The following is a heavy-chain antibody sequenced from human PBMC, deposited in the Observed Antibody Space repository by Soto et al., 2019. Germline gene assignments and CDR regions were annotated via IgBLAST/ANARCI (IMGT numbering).Heavy chain of an antibody. CDR2: IWYDGSKK. D-gene: IGHD2-21*01. V-gene: IGHV3-33*01. CDR3: VSEDNAYDCGGGF. Sequence: QVQLVASGGGVVQPGRSLRLSCAASGYIFSDYGMHWVRQAPGKGLEWVAVIWYDGSKKYYGDSVRGRFTISRDNSRSTLYLQMNSVRAEDRAMYYCVSEDNAYDCGGGFWGQGVPVIVSS. J-gene: IGHJ4*02. CDR1: GYIFSDYG.